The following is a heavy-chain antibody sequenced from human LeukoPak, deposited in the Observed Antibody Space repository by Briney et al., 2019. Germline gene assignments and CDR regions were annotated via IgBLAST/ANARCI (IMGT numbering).Heavy chain of an antibody. CDR3: ARGPYSYDNSGAFDI. Sequence: PSETLSLTCTVSGGSISSYYWSWIRQPAGKGLEWIGRIYTSGSTNYNPSLKSRVTMSVDTSKNQFSLKLSSVTAADTAVYFCARGPYSYDNSGAFDIWGQGTMVTVSS. J-gene: IGHJ3*02. V-gene: IGHV4-4*07. CDR2: IYTSGST. CDR1: GGSISSYY. D-gene: IGHD3-22*01.